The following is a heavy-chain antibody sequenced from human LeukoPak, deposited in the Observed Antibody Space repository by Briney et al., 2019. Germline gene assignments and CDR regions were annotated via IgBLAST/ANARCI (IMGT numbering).Heavy chain of an antibody. V-gene: IGHV4-34*01. CDR1: GGSFSGYY. CDR3: ARGVRGSTSHNYYYYYYMDV. J-gene: IGHJ6*03. Sequence: PSQTLSLTCAVYGGSFSGYYWSWIRQPPGKGLEWIGEINHSGSTNYNPSLKSRVTISVDPSKNQFSLKLSSVTAADTAVYYCARGVRGSTSHNYYYYYYMDVWGKGTTVTVSS. CDR2: INHSGST. D-gene: IGHD2-2*01.